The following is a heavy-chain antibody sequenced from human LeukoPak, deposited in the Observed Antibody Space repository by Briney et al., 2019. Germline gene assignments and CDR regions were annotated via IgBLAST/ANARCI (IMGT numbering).Heavy chain of an antibody. CDR3: ARDPYGSGRGYFDY. D-gene: IGHD3-10*01. CDR2: ISSSSYI. J-gene: IGHJ4*03. V-gene: IGHV3-21*01. Sequence: PGGSVRLSCAASGFTFSSYSMNWVRQAPGKGLEWVSSISSSSYIYYADSVKGRFTISRDNAKDSLYLQMNSLRAEDTAVYYCARDPYGSGRGYFDYWGHRTLRTVSS. CDR1: GFTFSSYS.